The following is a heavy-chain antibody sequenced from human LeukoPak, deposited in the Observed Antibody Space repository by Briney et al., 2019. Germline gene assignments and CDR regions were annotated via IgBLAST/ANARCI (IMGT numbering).Heavy chain of an antibody. CDR1: GFTFSNYW. CDR2: IDTDETT. D-gene: IGHD1-26*01. J-gene: IGHJ4*02. Sequence: PGGSLRLSCAASGFTFSNYWMHWVRQTPGKGLVWASRIDTDETTGFADSVKGRFTISRDNAKNTLYLQMDSLRAEDTAVYYCARGAGIVGSTTPFDYWGQGALVTVSS. V-gene: IGHV3-74*01. CDR3: ARGAGIVGSTTPFDY.